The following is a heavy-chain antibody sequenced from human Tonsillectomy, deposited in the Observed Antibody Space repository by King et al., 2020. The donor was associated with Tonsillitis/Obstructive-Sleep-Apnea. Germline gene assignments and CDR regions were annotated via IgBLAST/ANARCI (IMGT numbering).Heavy chain of an antibody. CDR3: AKDIQWLAEGYFDY. CDR2: ISWNSGSI. D-gene: IGHD6-19*01. V-gene: IGHV3-9*01. Sequence: VQLVESGGGLVQPGRSLRLSCAASGFTFDDYAMHWVRQAPGKGLEWVSGISWNSGSIGYADSVKGRFTISRDNAKNSLYLQMNSLRAEDTALYYCAKDIQWLAEGYFDYWGQGTLVTVSS. CDR1: GFTFDDYA. J-gene: IGHJ4*02.